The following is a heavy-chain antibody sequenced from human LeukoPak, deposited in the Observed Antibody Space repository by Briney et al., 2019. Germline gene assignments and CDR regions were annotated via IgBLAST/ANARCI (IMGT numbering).Heavy chain of an antibody. Sequence: PSETLSLTCAVYGGSFSGYYWSWIRQPPGKGLEWIGEINHSGSTNYNPSLKSRVTISVDTSKNQFSLKLSSVTAADTAVYYCAILGYYDFWSGYYSTDYWGRGTLVTVSS. J-gene: IGHJ4*02. V-gene: IGHV4-34*01. CDR1: GGSFSGYY. CDR3: AILGYYDFWSGYYSTDY. CDR2: INHSGST. D-gene: IGHD3-3*01.